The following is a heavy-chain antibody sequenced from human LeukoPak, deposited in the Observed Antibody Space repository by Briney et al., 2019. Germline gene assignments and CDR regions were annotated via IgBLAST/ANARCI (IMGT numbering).Heavy chain of an antibody. V-gene: IGHV1-46*01. CDR3: ARDLGIAVSWYYFDY. Sequence: ASVKVSCKASGYTFTSYYMHWVRQAPGQGLEWMGIINPSGGSTSYAQKFQGRVTMTRDTSTSTVYTELSSLRSEDTAVYYCARDLGIAVSWYYFDYWGQGTLVTVSS. D-gene: IGHD6-19*01. CDR2: INPSGGST. J-gene: IGHJ4*02. CDR1: GYTFTSYY.